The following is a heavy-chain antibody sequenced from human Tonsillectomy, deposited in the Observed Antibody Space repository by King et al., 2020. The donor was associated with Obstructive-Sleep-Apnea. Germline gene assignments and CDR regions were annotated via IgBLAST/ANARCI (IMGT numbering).Heavy chain of an antibody. CDR3: AITLGGGRWLQSWVDY. V-gene: IGHV1-2*02. CDR2: INPNGGGA. CDR1: GFTLTEYY. D-gene: IGHD5-24*01. Sequence: VQLVQSGAEVKKPGASVKVSCKTSGFTLTEYYVHWVRQAPGQGPEWMGWINPNGGGADYAQKFQDRVTMTTDTSISTAYMELSSLKSDDTAMYYCAITLGGGRWLQSWVDYWGQGTLVTVSS. J-gene: IGHJ4*02.